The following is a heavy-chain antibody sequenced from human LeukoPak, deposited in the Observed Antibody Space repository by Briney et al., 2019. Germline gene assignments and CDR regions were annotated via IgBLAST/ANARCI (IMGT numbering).Heavy chain of an antibody. J-gene: IGHJ4*02. CDR2: IYTSGSS. Sequence: SETLLLTCTVSVGSISCYYWSWIPQPTGKGLESIQRIYTSGSSNSNPSLKSRVTMSADTSKNQFSLKLSSVTAADTAVYYCARDISVTGSFLLFDYWGQGTLVNVSS. D-gene: IGHD3-9*01. CDR3: ARDISVTGSFLLFDY. V-gene: IGHV4-4*07. CDR1: VGSISCYY.